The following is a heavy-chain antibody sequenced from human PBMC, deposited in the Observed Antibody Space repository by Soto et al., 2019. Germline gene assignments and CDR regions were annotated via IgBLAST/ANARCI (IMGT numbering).Heavy chain of an antibody. CDR2: IDSSGSII. V-gene: IGHV3-11*01. J-gene: IGHJ4*02. D-gene: IGHD3-22*01. Sequence: PGGSLRLSCSASGFTFSYYYMSWIRQAPGKGLEWISYIDSSGSIIYYADSVKGRFTISRDNAKNSLYLQMNSLRAEDTAVYYCARDLGYYDSSGYFDYWGQGTLVTVSS. CDR1: GFTFSYYY. CDR3: ARDLGYYDSSGYFDY.